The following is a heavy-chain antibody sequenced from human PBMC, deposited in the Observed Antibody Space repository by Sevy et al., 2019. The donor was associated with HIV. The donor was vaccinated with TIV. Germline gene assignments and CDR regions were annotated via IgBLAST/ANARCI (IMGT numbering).Heavy chain of an antibody. CDR1: GGPISVYY. D-gene: IGHD5-12*01. CDR3: ARAPPVRSGDDSLNWFDP. J-gene: IGHJ5*02. V-gene: IGHV4-59*01. Sequence: SETLSLTCTVSGGPISVYYWTWIRQSPGKGLEYIGCIYYTGSTNYNPSLKSRVTISLDTSKNQFSLNLSSVTAADSAVYYCARAPPVRSGDDSLNWFDPWGQGTLVTVSS. CDR2: IYYTGST.